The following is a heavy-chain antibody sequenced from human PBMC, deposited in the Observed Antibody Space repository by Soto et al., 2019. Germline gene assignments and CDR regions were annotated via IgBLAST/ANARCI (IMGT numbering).Heavy chain of an antibody. CDR1: GGSISSSSYY. V-gene: IGHV4-39*01. Sequence: QLQLQESGPGLVKPSETLSLTCTVSGGSISSSSYYWGWIRQPPGKALEWIGSISYSGSTYYNPSLKSRVTILVDTSKNQFSLKLSSVTAADTAVYYCARRGFYGDQYNWFDPWGQETLVTVSS. J-gene: IGHJ5*02. CDR2: ISYSGST. D-gene: IGHD4-17*01. CDR3: ARRGFYGDQYNWFDP.